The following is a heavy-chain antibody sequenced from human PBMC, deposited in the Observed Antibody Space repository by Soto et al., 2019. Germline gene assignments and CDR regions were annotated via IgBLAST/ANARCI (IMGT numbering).Heavy chain of an antibody. CDR2: ISYDGSNK. CDR3: AKSRMPYYASCLGY. CDR1: GFTFSSYG. J-gene: IGHJ4*02. V-gene: IGHV3-30*18. Sequence: QVQLVESGGGVVQPGRSLRLSCAASGFTFSSYGMHWVRKAPGKGLEWVALISYDGSNKYYADSVKGRFTISRDNSKNTLYLQMNSLRPEDTAVYYCAKSRMPYYASCLGYWGQGTLVTVSS. D-gene: IGHD3-10*01.